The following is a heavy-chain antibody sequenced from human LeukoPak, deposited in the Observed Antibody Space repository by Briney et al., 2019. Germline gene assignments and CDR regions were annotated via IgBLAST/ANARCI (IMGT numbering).Heavy chain of an antibody. J-gene: IGHJ4*02. Sequence: GGSLRLSCAASGFTFSIYDMSWVRQAPGKGLEWVSVISARGDSTYYADSVKGRFTISRDNSKNTLYLQMNSLRAEDTALYYCAKAATGYYFDSWGQGTLVTVSS. CDR3: AKAATGYYFDS. CDR1: GFTFSIYD. CDR2: ISARGDST. D-gene: IGHD3-9*01. V-gene: IGHV3-23*01.